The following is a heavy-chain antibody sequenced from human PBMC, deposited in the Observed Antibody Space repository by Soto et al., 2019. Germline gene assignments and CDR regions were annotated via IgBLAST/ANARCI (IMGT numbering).Heavy chain of an antibody. CDR3: ARTPDI. V-gene: IGHV4-39*07. CDR2: IYHSGST. J-gene: IGHJ3*02. Sequence: PSETLSLTCAVSGGSISSGGYYWGWIRQPPGKGLEWIGSIYHSGSTYYNPSLKSRVTISVDRSKNQFSLKLSSVTAADTAVYYCARTPDIWGQGTMVTVSS. CDR1: GGSISSGGYY.